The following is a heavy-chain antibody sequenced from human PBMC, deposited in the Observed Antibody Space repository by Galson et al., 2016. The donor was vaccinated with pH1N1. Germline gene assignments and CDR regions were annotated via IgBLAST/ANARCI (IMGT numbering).Heavy chain of an antibody. Sequence: ETLSLTCTVSGEPVSNANYYWSWIRQPPGKGLEWLGYVYYTGKPNYYPSLESRVTISIDTSKNQFSLTLNSVAAADTAVYYCARGRCWNPFFEYWGQGTLATVSS. D-gene: IGHD1-1*01. CDR3: ARGRCWNPFFEY. CDR2: VYYTGKP. V-gene: IGHV4-61*01. J-gene: IGHJ4*02. CDR1: GEPVSNANYY.